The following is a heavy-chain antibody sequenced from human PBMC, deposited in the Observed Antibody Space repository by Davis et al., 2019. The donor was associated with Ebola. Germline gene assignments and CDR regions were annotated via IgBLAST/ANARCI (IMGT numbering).Heavy chain of an antibody. Sequence: ASVKVSCKASGYTFTGYYMHWMRQAPGQGLEWMGWINPDSGGTKYSPKFQGRVTMTRDTSTNTAHMELSGLTLKDTALYYCARVFDSWNSPAGYWGQGTLVTVSS. V-gene: IGHV1-2*02. CDR3: ARVFDSWNSPAGY. CDR2: INPDSGGT. CDR1: GYTFTGYY. J-gene: IGHJ4*02. D-gene: IGHD3-3*01.